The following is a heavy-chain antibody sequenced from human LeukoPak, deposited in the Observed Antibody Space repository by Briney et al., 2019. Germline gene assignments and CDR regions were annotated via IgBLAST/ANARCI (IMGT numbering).Heavy chain of an antibody. CDR2: ISGSGGST. D-gene: IGHD2-15*01. J-gene: IGHJ6*02. Sequence: GASLRLSCAASGFTFSSYAMSWIRQAPGKGLEWVSAISGSGGSTYYADPVKGRFTISRDNSKSTLYPQMNSLRAEDTAVYYCADCSGGSCYKNDYYYYGMDVWGQGTTVTVSS. CDR1: GFTFSSYA. CDR3: ADCSGGSCYKNDYYYYGMDV. V-gene: IGHV3-23*01.